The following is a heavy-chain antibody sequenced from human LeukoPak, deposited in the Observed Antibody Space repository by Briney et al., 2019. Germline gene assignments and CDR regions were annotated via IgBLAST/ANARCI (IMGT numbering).Heavy chain of an antibody. CDR3: ASYYYDSSGYYYSYY. CDR1: GFTFCSYG. V-gene: IGHV3-30*03. CDR2: ISYDGPNK. J-gene: IGHJ4*02. Sequence: PGGSLRLSCAASGFTFCSYGMHWVRQAPGKGLEWVAIISYDGPNKYYADSVKGRFTISRDNAKNSLYLQMNSLRAEDTALYHCASYYYDSSGYYYSYYWGQGTLVTVSS. D-gene: IGHD3-22*01.